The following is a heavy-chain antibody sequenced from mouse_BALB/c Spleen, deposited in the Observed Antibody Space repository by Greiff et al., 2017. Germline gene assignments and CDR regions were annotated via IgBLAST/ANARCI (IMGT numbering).Heavy chain of an antibody. Sequence: QVQLQQSGAELVRPGSSVKISCKASGYAFSSYWMNWVKQRPGQGLEWIGQIYPGDGDTNYNGKFKGKATLTADKSSSTAYMQLSSLTSEDSAVYFCARLGSSGPYAMDYWGQGTSVTGSS. D-gene: IGHD3-1*01. V-gene: IGHV1-80*01. CDR1: GYAFSSYW. CDR3: ARLGSSGPYAMDY. CDR2: IYPGDGDT. J-gene: IGHJ4*01.